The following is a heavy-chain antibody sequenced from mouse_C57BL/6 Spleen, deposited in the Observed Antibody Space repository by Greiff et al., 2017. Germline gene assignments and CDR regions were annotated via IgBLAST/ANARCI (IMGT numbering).Heavy chain of an antibody. CDR2: IYPGSGST. CDR1: GYTFTSYW. J-gene: IGHJ2*01. D-gene: IGHD1-1*01. CDR3: STITTLVPDYFDY. Sequence: QVQLQQPGAELVKPGASVKMSCKASGYTFTSYWIPWVKQRPGPGLEWIGDIYPGSGSTNYNEKFQSKATLTVDTSSSTADMQLISLTSEDSAVYYCSTITTLVPDYFDYWGQGTPLTVSA. V-gene: IGHV1-55*01.